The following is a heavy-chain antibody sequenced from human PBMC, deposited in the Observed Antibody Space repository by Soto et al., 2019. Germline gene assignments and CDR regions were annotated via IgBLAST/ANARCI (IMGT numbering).Heavy chain of an antibody. V-gene: IGHV1-18*01. J-gene: IGHJ6*02. CDR3: ARVWEYYYYYGMDV. Sequence: GASVKVSCKASGYTFTSYGISWVRQAPGQGLEWMGWISAYNGNTNYAQKLQGRVTMTTDTSTSTAYMELRSLRSDDTAVYYCARVWEYYYYYGMDVWGQGTTVTVSS. CDR1: GYTFTSYG. D-gene: IGHD3-16*01. CDR2: ISAYNGNT.